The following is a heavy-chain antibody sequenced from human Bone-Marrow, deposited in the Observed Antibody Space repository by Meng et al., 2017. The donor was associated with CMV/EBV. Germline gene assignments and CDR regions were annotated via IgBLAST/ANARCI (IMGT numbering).Heavy chain of an antibody. Sequence: ASVKVSCKASGYTFTGYYMHWVRQAPGQGLEWMGWINPNSGGTNYAQKFQGRVTMTRDTSISTAYMELSRLRSDDTAVYYCAREVWLTRQDYGLDAWGQGTTVTVSS. V-gene: IGHV1-2*02. J-gene: IGHJ6*02. CDR2: INPNSGGT. CDR3: AREVWLTRQDYGLDA. CDR1: GYTFTGYY. D-gene: IGHD5-12*01.